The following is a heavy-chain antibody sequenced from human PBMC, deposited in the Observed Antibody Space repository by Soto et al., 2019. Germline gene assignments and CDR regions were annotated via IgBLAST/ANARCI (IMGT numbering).Heavy chain of an antibody. Sequence: PSETLSLTCTVSGGSISSYYWSWIRQPPGKGLEWIGYIYYSGSTNYNPSLKSRVTISVDTSKNQFSLKLSSVTAADTAVYYFARAMVRGVIISYNWFDPWGQGTLVTVSS. CDR2: IYYSGST. D-gene: IGHD3-10*01. V-gene: IGHV4-59*01. CDR1: GGSISSYY. CDR3: ARAMVRGVIISYNWFDP. J-gene: IGHJ5*02.